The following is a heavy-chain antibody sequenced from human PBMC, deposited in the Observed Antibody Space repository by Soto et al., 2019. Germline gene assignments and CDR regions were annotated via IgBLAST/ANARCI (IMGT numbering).Heavy chain of an antibody. J-gene: IGHJ6*03. D-gene: IGHD1-26*01. CDR1: GGSFSGYY. CDR2: VNHSVGT. V-gene: IGHV4-34*01. CDR3: ARPPRRPMPFKYYKKGMDV. Sequence: PSETLSLTCAVYGGSFSGYYWSWIRQPPGKVLEWIGEVNHSVGTNYNPSLKSRITISVDMSKNQFSLNVNSVTAAYTAVYYCARPPRRPMPFKYYKKGMDVWGKGTTVTVSS.